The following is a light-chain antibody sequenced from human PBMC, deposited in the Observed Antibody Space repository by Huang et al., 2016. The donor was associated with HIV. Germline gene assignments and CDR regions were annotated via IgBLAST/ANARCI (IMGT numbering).Light chain of an antibody. CDR3: HQYNNWLLS. J-gene: IGKJ4*01. CDR1: RSVSTN. Sequence: EIVMTQSPATLSVSPGERVTLSCRANRSVSTNLAWYQQRPGQAPRRLIYGSSTRASGIPARFSGSGSGTDFSLTISSLQSEDFALYYCHQYNNWLLSFGGGTRVDI. CDR2: GSS. V-gene: IGKV3-15*01.